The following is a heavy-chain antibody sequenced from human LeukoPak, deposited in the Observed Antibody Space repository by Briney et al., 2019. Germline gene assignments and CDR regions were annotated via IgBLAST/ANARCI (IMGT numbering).Heavy chain of an antibody. CDR1: GFTFSSYG. J-gene: IGHJ4*02. CDR3: AKDRVVYYYDSSGIDY. Sequence: PGGSLRLSRAASGFTFSSYGMHWVRQAPGKGLEWVAVIWYDGSNKYYADSVKGRFTISRDNSKNKLYLQMNSLRAEDTAVYYCAKDRVVYYYDSSGIDYWGQGTLVTVSS. V-gene: IGHV3-33*06. CDR2: IWYDGSNK. D-gene: IGHD3-22*01.